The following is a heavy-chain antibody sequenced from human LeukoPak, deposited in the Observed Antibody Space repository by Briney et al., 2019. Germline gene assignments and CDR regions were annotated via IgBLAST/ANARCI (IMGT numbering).Heavy chain of an antibody. Sequence: GGSLRLSCAASGFTFSSYSMNWVRQAPGKGLEWVSSISSSSSYIYYADSVKGRFTISRDNAKNSLYLQLNSLRAEDTAVYYCARERITMVRGVYYYYGMDVWGQGTMVTVSS. V-gene: IGHV3-21*01. CDR2: ISSSSSYI. D-gene: IGHD3-10*01. CDR1: GFTFSSYS. CDR3: ARERITMVRGVYYYYGMDV. J-gene: IGHJ6*02.